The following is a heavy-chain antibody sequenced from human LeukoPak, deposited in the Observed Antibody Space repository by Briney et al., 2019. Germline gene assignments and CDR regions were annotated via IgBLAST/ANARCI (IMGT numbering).Heavy chain of an antibody. CDR1: GGSVSSGSYY. D-gene: IGHD6-13*01. CDR2: IYYSGST. J-gene: IGHJ4*02. Sequence: SETLSLTCTVSGGSVSSGSYYWSWIRQPPGKGLEWIGYIYYSGSTNYNPSLKSRVTISVDTSKNQFSLKLSSVTAADTAVYYCARIAAAGIRWGQGTLVTVSS. V-gene: IGHV4-61*01. CDR3: ARIAAAGIR.